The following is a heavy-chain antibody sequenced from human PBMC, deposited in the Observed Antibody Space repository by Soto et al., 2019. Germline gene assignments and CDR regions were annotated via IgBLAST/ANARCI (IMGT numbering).Heavy chain of an antibody. CDR3: AISYYYDSRGYYPVDY. CDR1: GGSMISYY. D-gene: IGHD3-22*01. V-gene: IGHV4-59*08. J-gene: IGHJ4*02. CDR2: IYYAGST. Sequence: SETLSLTCTVSGGSMISYYWSWIRQPPGRGLEWIGFIYYAGSTKYNPPLNSRVTISVDTSKNQFSLTLSSVTAADTAVYYCAISYYYDSRGYYPVDYWGQGTLVTVSS.